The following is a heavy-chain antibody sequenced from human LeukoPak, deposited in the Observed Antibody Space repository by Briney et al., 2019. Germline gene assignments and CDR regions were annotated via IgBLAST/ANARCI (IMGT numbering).Heavy chain of an antibody. J-gene: IGHJ4*02. CDR2: IKQDGGEK. V-gene: IGHV3-7*01. D-gene: IGHD1-26*01. Sequence: PGGSLRLSCAASGFTFSSYAMSWVRQAPGKGLEWVANIKQDGGEKYYVDSVKGRFTISRDNAKNSLYLQMNSLRAEDTAVYYCASMGVGGVGATLHPLYYFDYWGQGTLVTVSS. CDR1: GFTFSSYA. CDR3: ASMGVGGVGATLHPLYYFDY.